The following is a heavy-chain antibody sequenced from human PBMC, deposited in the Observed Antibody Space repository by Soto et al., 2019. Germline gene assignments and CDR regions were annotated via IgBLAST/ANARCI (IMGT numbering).Heavy chain of an antibody. Sequence: QVQLVQSGAEVKKPGSSVKVSCKASGGTFSSYAISWVRQAPGQGLEWMGGIIPIFGTANYAQKFQGRVTITADESTSTAYMELSSLRSEDTAVYYCASSRCSGGSCYPYNWFDPWGKGTLVTVSS. D-gene: IGHD2-15*01. J-gene: IGHJ5*02. CDR1: GGTFSSYA. CDR3: ASSRCSGGSCYPYNWFDP. V-gene: IGHV1-69*01. CDR2: IIPIFGTA.